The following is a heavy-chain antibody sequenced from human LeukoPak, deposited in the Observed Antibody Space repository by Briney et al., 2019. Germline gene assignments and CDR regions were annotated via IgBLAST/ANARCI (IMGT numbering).Heavy chain of an antibody. V-gene: IGHV3-30*02. Sequence: GGSLRLSCAASGFIFSNYGMHWVRQAPGKGLEWVAVIRYDGSNKYYADSVKGRFTISRDNSKNTLYLQMNSLRAEDTAVYYCAKGSYYYGSGSYYHFDYWGQGTLVTVSS. CDR3: AKGSYYYGSGSYYHFDY. D-gene: IGHD3-10*01. CDR2: IRYDGSNK. J-gene: IGHJ4*02. CDR1: GFIFSNYG.